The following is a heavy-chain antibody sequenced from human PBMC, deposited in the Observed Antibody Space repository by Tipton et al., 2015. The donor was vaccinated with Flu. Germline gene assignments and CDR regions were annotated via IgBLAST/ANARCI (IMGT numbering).Heavy chain of an antibody. CDR3: ARGNWNSNYDNWFDP. D-gene: IGHD1-1*01. J-gene: IGHJ5*02. CDR1: GASVNIENSY. V-gene: IGHV4-39*07. Sequence: TLSLTCAVSGASVNIENSYWVWIRKSLGRGLEWIGTIYNTGLTNYNPSLKSRVTVSLDMSKNQFSLNVSHVTAADTATYFCARGNWNSNYDNWFDPWGQGTPVTVSS. CDR2: IYNTGLT.